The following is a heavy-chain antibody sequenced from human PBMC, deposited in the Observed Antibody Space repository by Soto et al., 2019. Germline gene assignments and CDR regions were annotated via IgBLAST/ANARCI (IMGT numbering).Heavy chain of an antibody. CDR3: ASRTTAMGDY. D-gene: IGHD5-18*01. J-gene: IGHJ4*02. CDR1: GDDSVSSNSAA. CDR2: TYYRSKWYT. V-gene: IGHV6-1*01. Sequence: VQLQQSGPGLVKPSQTLSLTCAISGDDSVSSNSAAWNWVRQSPSRGLEWLGRTYYRSKWYTNYAVSVKGRITINPDTSKNQFSLQLNSVTPEDTAVYYCASRTTAMGDYWGQGTLVTVSS.